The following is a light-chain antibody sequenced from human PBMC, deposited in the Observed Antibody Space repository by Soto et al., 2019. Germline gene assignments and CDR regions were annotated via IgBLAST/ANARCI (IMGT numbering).Light chain of an antibody. Sequence: QSALTQPASVSGSPGQSITISCTGTSSDVGSYNLVSWYQQHPGTAPKLIIYEGSKRPSGLTNRFSGFKSGNTASLTISGLQAEDEADYYCCSYAGSSTLYVFGTGTKLTVL. CDR1: SSDVGSYNL. J-gene: IGLJ1*01. CDR2: EGS. CDR3: CSYAGSSTLYV. V-gene: IGLV2-23*01.